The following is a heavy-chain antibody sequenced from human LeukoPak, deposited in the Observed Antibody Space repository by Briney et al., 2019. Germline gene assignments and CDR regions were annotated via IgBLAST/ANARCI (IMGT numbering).Heavy chain of an antibody. Sequence: PSETLSLTCTVSGYSINSGYNWGGSRPPPGKGLEGIGVINYSGSTYYSPSLKSRVTISVDTSKNQFSLKLSSVTAADTAVYYCARDLGSRDGYNPPNLFDNWGQGTLVTVSS. J-gene: IGHJ4*02. D-gene: IGHD5-24*01. V-gene: IGHV4-38-2*02. CDR1: GYSINSGYN. CDR2: INYSGST. CDR3: ARDLGSRDGYNPPNLFDN.